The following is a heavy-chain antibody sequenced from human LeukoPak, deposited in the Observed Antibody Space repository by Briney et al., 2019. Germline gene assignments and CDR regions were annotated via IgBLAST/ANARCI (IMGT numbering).Heavy chain of an antibody. V-gene: IGHV1-69*06. CDR3: ARGPTTYYYYYYMDV. D-gene: IGHD1-1*01. CDR1: GGTFSSYA. CDR2: IIPIFGTA. Sequence: ASVKVSCKASGGTFSSYAISWVRQAPGQGLEWMGGIIPIFGTANYAQRFQGRVTITADKSTSTAYMELSSLRSEDTAVYYCARGPTTYYYYYYMDVWGKGTTVTISS. J-gene: IGHJ6*03.